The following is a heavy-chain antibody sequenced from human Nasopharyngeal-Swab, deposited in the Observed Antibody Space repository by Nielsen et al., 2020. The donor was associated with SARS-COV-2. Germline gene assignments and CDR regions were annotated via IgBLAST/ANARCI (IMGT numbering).Heavy chain of an antibody. J-gene: IGHJ4*02. CDR3: ARESKLGRRGWVYFDF. Sequence: ASVKVSCKASGGTFSSYAIHWVRQAPGQGLEWMGRVNPNTGGTDYAQNFQGRVIMSRDTSITTAYMELSSLTSDDTAVFYCARESKLGRRGWVYFDFWGQGALVTVSS. CDR1: GGTFSSYA. CDR2: VNPNTGGT. D-gene: IGHD6-19*01. V-gene: IGHV1-2*06.